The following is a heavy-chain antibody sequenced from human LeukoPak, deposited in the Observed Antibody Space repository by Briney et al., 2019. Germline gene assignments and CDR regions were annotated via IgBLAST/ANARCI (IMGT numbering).Heavy chain of an antibody. CDR2: IYHSGST. J-gene: IGHJ5*02. V-gene: IGHV4-38-2*02. CDR3: ARHDYSNYVGFDP. CDR1: AYSISSGYY. Sequence: PSETLSLTCSVSAYSISSGYYWGWIRQPPGRGLEWIASIYHSGSTYNNPSLKSRVTISVDTSKNQFSLKLSSVTAADTAVYYCARHDYSNYVGFDPWGQGTLVTVSS. D-gene: IGHD4-11*01.